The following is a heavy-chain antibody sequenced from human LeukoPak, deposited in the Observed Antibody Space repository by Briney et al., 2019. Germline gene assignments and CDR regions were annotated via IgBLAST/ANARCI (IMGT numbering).Heavy chain of an antibody. CDR1: GFTFSSYS. CDR2: ISSSSSTI. CDR3: ARDKVDTAMVTGKETAAEFDY. V-gene: IGHV3-48*01. D-gene: IGHD5-18*01. J-gene: IGHJ4*02. Sequence: PGGSLRLSCAASGFTFSSYSMNWVRQAPGKGLEWVSYISSSSSTIYYADSVKGRFTISRDNAKNSLYLQMNSLRAEDTAVYYCARDKVDTAMVTGKETAAEFDYWGQGTLVTVSS.